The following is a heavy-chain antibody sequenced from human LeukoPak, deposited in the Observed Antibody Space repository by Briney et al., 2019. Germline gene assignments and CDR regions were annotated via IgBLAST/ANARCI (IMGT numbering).Heavy chain of an antibody. CDR3: ARRGTSLRPMDS. CDR2: ISHRGTT. V-gene: IGHV4-34*01. CDR1: GGSFSGYF. J-gene: IGHJ4*02. Sequence: SSETLSLTCAVYGGSFSGYFWSWIRQSPGKGLEWIGEISHRGTTNYNPSLKSRVSISVDTSKNQYSLNLTSVTAADTAVYYRARRGTSLRPMDSWGQGTLVTVSS.